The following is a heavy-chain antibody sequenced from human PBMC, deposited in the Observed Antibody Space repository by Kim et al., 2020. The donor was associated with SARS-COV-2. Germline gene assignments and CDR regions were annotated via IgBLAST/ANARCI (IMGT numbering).Heavy chain of an antibody. CDR2: IYYSGST. Sequence: SETLSLTCTVSGGSISSGGYYWSWIRQHPGKGLEWIGYIYYSGSTYYNPSLKSRVTISVDTSKNQFSLKLSSVTAADTAVYYCARDGGPSCSCGSCEDSWLSHLWGRGTLVTVSS. V-gene: IGHV4-31*03. CDR1: GGSISSGGYY. D-gene: IGHD2-15*01. J-gene: IGHJ2*01. CDR3: ARDGGPSCSCGSCEDSWLSHL.